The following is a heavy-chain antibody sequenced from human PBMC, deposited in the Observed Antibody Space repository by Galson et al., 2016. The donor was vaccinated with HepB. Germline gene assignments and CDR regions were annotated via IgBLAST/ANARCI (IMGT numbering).Heavy chain of an antibody. D-gene: IGHD3-10*01. V-gene: IGHV3-30-3*01. CDR3: ARDRRRDYFGSGSYDNV. CDR2: ISYDGSNK. J-gene: IGHJ4*02. CDR1: GFTFTNNA. Sequence: SLRLSCAASGFTFTNNAMHWVRQGPGKGLEWVAVISYDGSNKNYADFVKGRFTISRDNSKNTLYLQMNSLRAEDTAVYYCARDRRRDYFGSGSYDNVWGQGTLVTVSS.